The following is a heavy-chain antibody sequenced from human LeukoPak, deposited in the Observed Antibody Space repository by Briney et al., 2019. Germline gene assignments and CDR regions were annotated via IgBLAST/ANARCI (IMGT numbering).Heavy chain of an antibody. CDR1: GGTFSSYA. Sequence: SVKVSCKASGGTFSSYAISWVRQAPGQGLEWMGGIIPIFGTANYAQKFQGRVTITADESTSTAYMELSSLRSEDTAVYYCARVAAKPLTTVTTFDYWGQGTLVTVSS. D-gene: IGHD4-17*01. CDR2: IIPIFGTA. CDR3: ARVAAKPLTTVTTFDY. V-gene: IGHV1-69*13. J-gene: IGHJ4*02.